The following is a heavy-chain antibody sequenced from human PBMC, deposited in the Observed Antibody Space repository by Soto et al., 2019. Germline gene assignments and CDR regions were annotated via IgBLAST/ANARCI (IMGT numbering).Heavy chain of an antibody. V-gene: IGHV4-4*02. J-gene: IGHJ6*02. CDR3: ALMTWLVKDYEYHYGMAV. Sequence: SETLSLTCAVSGGSISSSYWWSWVRQPPGKGLEWIGEIYHSGSTNYNPSLQSRVTISVDKSKNQFSLKLSSVTAADTAVYYCALMTWLVKDYEYHYGMAVWGQGTSVTVSS. D-gene: IGHD6-19*01. CDR1: GGSISSSYW. CDR2: IYHSGST.